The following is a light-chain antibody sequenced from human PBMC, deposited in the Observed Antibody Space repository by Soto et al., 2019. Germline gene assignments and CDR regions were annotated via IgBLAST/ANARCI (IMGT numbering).Light chain of an antibody. CDR3: SSYTSSSSYV. V-gene: IGLV2-14*03. CDR1: SSDIGGFYH. J-gene: IGLJ1*01. CDR2: DVS. Sequence: QSALTPPASVSDSPGQSITISCIGTSSDIGGFYHVSWHQQHPGKAPKLIIYDVSNRPSGVSNRFSGSKTGNTASLIISGLQAEDEADYYCSSYTSSSSYVFGSGTKLTVL.